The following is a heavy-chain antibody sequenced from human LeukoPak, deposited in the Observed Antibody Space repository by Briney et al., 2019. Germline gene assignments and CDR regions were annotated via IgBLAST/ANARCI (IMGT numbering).Heavy chain of an antibody. Sequence: QPGGSLRLSCAASGFTFSSYWMSWVRQAPGKGLEWVANIKQDGSEKYYVDSVKGRFTISRDNAKNSLYPQMNSLRAEDTAVYYCARQSVVPTYYFDYWGQGTLVTVSS. J-gene: IGHJ4*02. CDR1: GFTFSSYW. CDR2: IKQDGSEK. D-gene: IGHD2-15*01. CDR3: ARQSVVPTYYFDY. V-gene: IGHV3-7*01.